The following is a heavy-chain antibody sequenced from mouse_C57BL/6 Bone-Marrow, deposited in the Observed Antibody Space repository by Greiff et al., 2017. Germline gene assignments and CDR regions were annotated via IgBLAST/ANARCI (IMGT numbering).Heavy chain of an antibody. V-gene: IGHV1-59*01. Sequence: QVQLQQPGAELVRPGTSVKLSCKASGYTFTSYWMHWVKQRPGQGLEWIGVIDPSDSYTNYNQKFKGKATLTVATSSSTAYMQLSILTSEDSAVYYCARDVYSNWDYAMDYWGQGTSVTVSS. D-gene: IGHD2-5*01. J-gene: IGHJ4*01. CDR2: IDPSDSYT. CDR1: GYTFTSYW. CDR3: ARDVYSNWDYAMDY.